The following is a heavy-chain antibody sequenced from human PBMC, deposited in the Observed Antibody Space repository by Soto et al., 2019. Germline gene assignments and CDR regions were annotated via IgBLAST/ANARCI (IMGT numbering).Heavy chain of an antibody. CDR2: IYYSGST. CDR1: GGSISSAGYY. CDR3: ARGFNRSGYDTYAFDI. V-gene: IGHV4-31*11. J-gene: IGHJ3*02. D-gene: IGHD5-12*01. Sequence: SETLSLTCAVSGGSISSAGYYWSWIRQHPGKGLEWIGYIYYSGSTYYNPSLKSRVTILGDTSKYQFSLKLSSVTAADTAVYYCARGFNRSGYDTYAFDIWGQGIMVTVSS.